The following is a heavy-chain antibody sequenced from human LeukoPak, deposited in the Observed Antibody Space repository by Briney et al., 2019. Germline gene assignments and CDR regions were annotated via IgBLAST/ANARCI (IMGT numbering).Heavy chain of an antibody. CDR1: GGSISTYY. D-gene: IGHD6-13*01. J-gene: IGHJ5*02. V-gene: IGHV4-38-2*02. Sequence: SETLSLTCTVSGGSISTYYWGWIRQPPGKGLEWIGSIYHSGRTYYNPSLKSRVTISVDTSKNQFSLKLSSVTAADTAVYYCAREGDSSSMGWFDPWGQGTLVTVSS. CDR2: IYHSGRT. CDR3: AREGDSSSMGWFDP.